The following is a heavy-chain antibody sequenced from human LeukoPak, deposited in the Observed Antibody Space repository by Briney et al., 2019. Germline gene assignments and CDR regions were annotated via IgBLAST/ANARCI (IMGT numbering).Heavy chain of an antibody. CDR1: GFTFSTYW. D-gene: IGHD3-16*02. Sequence: GGSLRLSCAASGFTFSTYWMSWVRQAPGKGLEWVANIKQDGSDKFYADSMKGRFTISRDNAKNSVYLQMDSLRVGDTAVYYCTRDYRGKDVWGRGTTVTVSS. J-gene: IGHJ6*02. CDR2: IKQDGSDK. V-gene: IGHV3-7*01. CDR3: TRDYRGKDV.